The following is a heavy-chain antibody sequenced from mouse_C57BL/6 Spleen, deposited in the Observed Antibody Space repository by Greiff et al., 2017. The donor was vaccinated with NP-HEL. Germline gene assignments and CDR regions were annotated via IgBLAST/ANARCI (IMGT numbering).Heavy chain of an antibody. CDR3: ARQITTVDYAMDY. CDR1: GFTFSDYG. J-gene: IGHJ4*01. Sequence: EVKLMESGGGLVKPGGSLKLSCAASGFTFSDYGMHWVRQAPEKGLEWVAYISSGSSTIYYADTVKGRFTISRDNAKNTLFLQMTSLRSEDTAMYYCARQITTVDYAMDYWGQGTSVTVSS. V-gene: IGHV5-17*01. CDR2: ISSGSSTI. D-gene: IGHD1-1*01.